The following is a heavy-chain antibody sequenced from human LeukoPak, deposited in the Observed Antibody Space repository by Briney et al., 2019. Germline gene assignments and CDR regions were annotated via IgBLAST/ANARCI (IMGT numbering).Heavy chain of an antibody. J-gene: IGHJ4*02. CDR2: IYSSGST. CDR1: GGSISSSAYY. V-gene: IGHV4-39*01. D-gene: IGHD6-19*01. CDR3: ARPAYSSGWYDY. Sequence: SETLSLTCTVSGGSISSSAYYWGWIRQPPGKGLEWIGSIYSSGSTYYNPSLKSRVTISVDTSKNQFSLKLSSVTAADTAVYYCARPAYSSGWYDYWGQGTLVTVSS.